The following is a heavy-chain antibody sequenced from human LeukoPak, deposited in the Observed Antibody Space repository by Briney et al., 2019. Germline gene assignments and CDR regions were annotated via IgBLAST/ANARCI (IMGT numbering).Heavy chain of an antibody. V-gene: IGHV4-39*01. Sequence: SETLSLTCTVSGVSISSSNSYWGWIRQPPGKGLEWIGSIYYSGNTYYNASLKSQVSISIDTSKNQFSLKLSSVTAADTAVYYCARIMTGYYYYFDYWGQGTLVTVSS. CDR1: GVSISSSNSY. CDR3: ARIMTGYYYYFDY. J-gene: IGHJ4*02. CDR2: IYYSGNT. D-gene: IGHD2/OR15-2a*01.